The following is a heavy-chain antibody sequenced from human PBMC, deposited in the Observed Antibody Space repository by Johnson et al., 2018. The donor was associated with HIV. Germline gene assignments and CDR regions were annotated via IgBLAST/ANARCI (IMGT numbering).Heavy chain of an antibody. J-gene: IGHJ3*02. CDR3: AKEAITMEVDI. CDR1: GFTFSSYG. V-gene: IGHV3-33*06. Sequence: VQLVESGGGVVQPGRSLRLSCAASGFTFSSYGMHWVRQAPGKGLEWVAVIWFDGSNKYYADSVKGRVTISRDNSKNTLYLQMNSLRGEDTAVYYCAKEAITMEVDIWGQGTMVTVSS. D-gene: IGHD1-14*01. CDR2: IWFDGSNK.